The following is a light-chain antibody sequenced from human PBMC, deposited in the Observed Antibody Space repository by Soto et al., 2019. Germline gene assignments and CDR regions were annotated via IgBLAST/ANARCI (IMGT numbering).Light chain of an antibody. V-gene: IGLV1-44*01. CDR1: SSNIGSNT. J-gene: IGLJ1*01. CDR2: SNN. Sequence: SGSGTVGPRVTMAWSGSSSNIGSNTVNWYQQLPGTAPKLLIYSNNQRPSGVPDRFSGSKSGTSASLAISGLQSEDEADYYCAAWDDSLNGYVFGTGSKVTVL. CDR3: AAWDDSLNGYV.